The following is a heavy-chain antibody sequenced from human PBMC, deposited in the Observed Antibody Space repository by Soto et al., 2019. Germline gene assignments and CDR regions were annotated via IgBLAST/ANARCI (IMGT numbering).Heavy chain of an antibody. CDR2: ISANGAGT. CDR1: GFTFSSNA. J-gene: IGHJ4*02. Sequence: GGSLRLSCAASGFTFSSNAMSWVRQAPGKGLEWVSTISANGAGTYYADSVKGRFTISRDSSKNIQFLQMVSLRAEDTAVYYCAKRFPYYFDYWGQGTLVTVSS. CDR3: AKRFPYYFDY. V-gene: IGHV3-23*01. D-gene: IGHD3-10*01.